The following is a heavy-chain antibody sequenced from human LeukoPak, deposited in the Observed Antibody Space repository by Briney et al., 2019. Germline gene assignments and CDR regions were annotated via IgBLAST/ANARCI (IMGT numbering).Heavy chain of an antibody. D-gene: IGHD3-22*01. CDR3: ASTNYYDSPYYFDY. Sequence: PSETLSLTCTVSGGSISSYYWSWTRQPAGKGLEWIGRIYTSGSTNYNPSLKSRVTMSVDTSKNQFSLKLSSVTAADTAVYYCASTNYYDSPYYFDYWGQGTLVTVSS. V-gene: IGHV4-4*07. CDR2: IYTSGST. J-gene: IGHJ4*02. CDR1: GGSISSYY.